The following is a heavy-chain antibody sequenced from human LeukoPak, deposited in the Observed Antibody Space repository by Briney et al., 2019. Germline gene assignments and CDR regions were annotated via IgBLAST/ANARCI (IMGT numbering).Heavy chain of an antibody. CDR1: GFTFDDYA. D-gene: IGHD6-19*01. CDR2: ISWNSGSI. CDR3: AKELPSSGWYGGGLDY. J-gene: IGHJ4*02. Sequence: SLRLSCAASGFTFDDYAMHWVRQAPGKGLEWVSGISWNSGSIGYADSVKGRFTISRDNAKNSLYLQMNSLRVEDTALYYCAKELPSSGWYGGGLDYWGQGTLVTVSS. V-gene: IGHV3-9*01.